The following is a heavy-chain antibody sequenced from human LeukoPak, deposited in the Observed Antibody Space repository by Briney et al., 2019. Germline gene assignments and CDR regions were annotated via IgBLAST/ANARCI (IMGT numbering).Heavy chain of an antibody. CDR1: GYTFTSYY. J-gene: IGHJ3*02. V-gene: IGHV1-2*06. Sequence: GASVKVSCKASGYTFTSYYIHWMRQAPGQGLEWMGRINPNSGDTNYAQKFQGRVTMTRDTSISTAYMELSRLSFDDTAIYYCARVGLHDTFDIWGQGTMVTVSS. CDR2: INPNSGDT. CDR3: ARVGLHDTFDI.